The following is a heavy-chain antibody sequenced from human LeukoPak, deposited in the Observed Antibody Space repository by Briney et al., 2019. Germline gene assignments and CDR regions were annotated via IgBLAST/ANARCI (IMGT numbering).Heavy chain of an antibody. V-gene: IGHV4-34*01. CDR3: AREDYGDYPGY. Sequence: KSSETLSLTRAVYGGSFSGHYWSWIRQPPGKGLEWIGEIHHSGSTNYNPSLKSRVTISVDTSKNQFSLKLTSVAAADTAVYYCAREDYGDYPGYWGQGTLVTVSS. CDR2: IHHSGST. D-gene: IGHD4-17*01. J-gene: IGHJ4*02. CDR1: GGSFSGHY.